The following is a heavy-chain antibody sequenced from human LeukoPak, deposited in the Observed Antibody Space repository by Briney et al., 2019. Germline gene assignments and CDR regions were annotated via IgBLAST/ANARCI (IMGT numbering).Heavy chain of an antibody. CDR1: GFTFSSYA. D-gene: IGHD6-13*01. CDR3: ARDETIAAAGTFDY. CDR2: ISYDGSNK. Sequence: PGGSLRLSCAASGFTFSSYAMHWVRQAPGKGLERVAVISYDGSNKYYADSVKGRFTISRDNSKNTLYLQMNSLRAEDTAVYYCARDETIAAAGTFDYWGQGTLVTVSS. J-gene: IGHJ4*02. V-gene: IGHV3-30-3*01.